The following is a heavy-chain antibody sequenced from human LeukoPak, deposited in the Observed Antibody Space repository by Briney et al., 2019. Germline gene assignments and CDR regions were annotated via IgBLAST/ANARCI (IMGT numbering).Heavy chain of an antibody. CDR2: IKQVGSEK. V-gene: IGHV3-7*01. CDR1: GFTFSSYW. CDR3: ARGGMVRRVMGAFDI. Sequence: GGSLRLSCAASGFTFSSYWMSWVRQAPGKGLEWVANIKQVGSEKYYVDSVKGRFTISRDNAKNSLYLQMNSLRAEDTAVFYCARGGMVRRVMGAFDIWGQGTLVTVSS. D-gene: IGHD3-10*01. J-gene: IGHJ3*02.